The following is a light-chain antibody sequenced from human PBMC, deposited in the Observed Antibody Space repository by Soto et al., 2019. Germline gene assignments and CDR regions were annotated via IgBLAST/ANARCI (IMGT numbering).Light chain of an antibody. V-gene: IGLV1-51*01. CDR1: SSNIGKNS. CDR3: TTWDLTLGVGVL. CDR2: DDH. J-gene: IGLJ2*01. Sequence: QSVLTQPPSVSAAPGQRGSISCSGGSSNIGKNSVSWYQQLPATAPKLHIDDDHQRPSGIPDRFSASKSGKSATLDITGLHPADEADYYCTTWDLTLGVGVLFGGGTKLTVL.